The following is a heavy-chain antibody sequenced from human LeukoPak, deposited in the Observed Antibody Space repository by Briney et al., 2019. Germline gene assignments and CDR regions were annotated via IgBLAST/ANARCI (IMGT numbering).Heavy chain of an antibody. J-gene: IGHJ4*02. Sequence: SETLSLTCTVSGGSISSYYWSWIRQPPGKGLEWIGYIYYSGSTNYNPSLKSRVTISVDTSKNQFSLKLSSVTAADTAVYYCARRRLAAAMPLFDYWGQGTLVTVSS. CDR3: ARRRLAAAMPLFDY. CDR1: GGSISSYY. V-gene: IGHV4-59*08. D-gene: IGHD6-13*01. CDR2: IYYSGST.